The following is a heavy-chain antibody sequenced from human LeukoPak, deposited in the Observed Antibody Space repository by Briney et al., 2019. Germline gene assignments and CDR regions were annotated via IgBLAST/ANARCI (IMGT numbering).Heavy chain of an antibody. CDR3: VRGYTPDY. CDR1: GFIFSDLE. Sequence: AGGSLRLSCVASGFIFSDLEMHWVRQAPGQGLEWISFISETGFTIYYADPVTGRFTISRDNAKNSLYLQMDSLRDEDTALYYCVRGYTPDYWGQGALVTVSS. J-gene: IGHJ4*02. CDR2: ISETGFTI. D-gene: IGHD5-18*01. V-gene: IGHV3-48*03.